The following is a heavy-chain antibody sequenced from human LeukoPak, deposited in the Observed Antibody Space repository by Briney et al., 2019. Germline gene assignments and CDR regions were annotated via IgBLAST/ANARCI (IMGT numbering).Heavy chain of an antibody. CDR2: ISSNGGST. CDR3: ARIVGSGMGYYYGMDV. CDR1: GFTFSSYA. J-gene: IGHJ6*02. Sequence: GGSLRLSCATSGFTFSSYAMHWVRQAPGKGLEYVSAISSNGGSTYYANSVKGRFTISRDNSKNTLYLQMGSLRAEDTAVYYCARIVGSGMGYYYGMDVWGQGTTVTVSS. D-gene: IGHD3-10*01. V-gene: IGHV3-64*01.